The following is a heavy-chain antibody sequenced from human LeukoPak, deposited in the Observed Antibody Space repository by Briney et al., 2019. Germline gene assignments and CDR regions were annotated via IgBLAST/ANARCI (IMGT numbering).Heavy chain of an antibody. Sequence: PGGSLRLSCAASGFTFSSYSMNWVRQAPGKGLEWVSYISSSSSTIYYADSVKGRLTISRDNSKNTLYLQMNTLRAKDTAIYYCAKDDSRGSGSSGWFDPWGQGTLVTVSS. V-gene: IGHV3-48*01. J-gene: IGHJ5*02. D-gene: IGHD3-10*01. CDR1: GFTFSSYS. CDR2: ISSSSSTI. CDR3: AKDDSRGSGSSGWFDP.